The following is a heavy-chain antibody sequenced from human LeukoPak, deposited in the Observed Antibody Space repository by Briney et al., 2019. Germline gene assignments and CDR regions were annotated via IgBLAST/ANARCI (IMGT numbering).Heavy chain of an antibody. J-gene: IGHJ3*02. CDR2: ISSSSSTI. D-gene: IGHD6-19*01. CDR3: ARGRVAGPSRRGGGLAFDI. V-gene: IGHV3-48*04. Sequence: GGSLRLSCAASGFTFSSYSMNWVRQAPGKGLEWVSYISSSSSTIYYADSVKGRFTISRDNAKNSLYLQMNSLRAEDTAVYYCARGRVAGPSRRGGGLAFDIWGQGTMVTVSS. CDR1: GFTFSSYS.